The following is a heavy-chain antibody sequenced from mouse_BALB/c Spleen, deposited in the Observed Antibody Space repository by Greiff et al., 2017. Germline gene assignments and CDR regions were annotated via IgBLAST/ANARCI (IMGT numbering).Heavy chain of an antibody. Sequence: EVQGVESGGGLVQPGGSLKLSCAASGFTFSSYTMSWVRQTPEKRLEWVAYISNGGGSTYYPDTVKGRFTISRDNAKNTLYLQMSSLKSEDTAMYYCARHGWRGELGLYAMDYWGQGTSVTVSS. J-gene: IGHJ4*01. CDR1: GFTFSSYT. V-gene: IGHV5-12-2*01. D-gene: IGHD2-3*01. CDR3: ARHGWRGELGLYAMDY. CDR2: ISNGGGST.